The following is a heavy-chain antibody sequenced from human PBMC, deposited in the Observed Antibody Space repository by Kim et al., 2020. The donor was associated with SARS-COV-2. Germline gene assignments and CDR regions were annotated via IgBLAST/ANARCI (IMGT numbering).Heavy chain of an antibody. CDR1: GFPFSSYE. Sequence: GSLRLSCATSGFPFSSYEMNWVRQAPGKGLEWISYISSSGRTKYYADSVRGRFTISRDSVQSSLFLQMDSLRVYDTGIYYCARAPGIEASDFDHWSQGTLVTVSS. CDR2: ISSSGRTK. D-gene: IGHD6-25*01. J-gene: IGHJ4*02. V-gene: IGHV3-48*03. CDR3: ARAPGIEASDFDH.